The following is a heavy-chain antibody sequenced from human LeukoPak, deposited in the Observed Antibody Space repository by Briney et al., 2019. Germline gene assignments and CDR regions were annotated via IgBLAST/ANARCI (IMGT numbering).Heavy chain of an antibody. V-gene: IGHV3-7*01. CDR3: ARGTAYCGGDCDYYYYYMDV. CDR2: IRQDGSQK. J-gene: IGHJ6*03. CDR1: GFTFSSYW. Sequence: PGGSLRLSCAASGFTFSSYWMSWVRQAPGKGLEWVATIRQDGSQKYYVDSVKGRFTISRDNAKNSLYLQMNSLRAEDTAVYYCARGTAYCGGDCDYYYYYMDVWGKGTTVTISS. D-gene: IGHD2-21*02.